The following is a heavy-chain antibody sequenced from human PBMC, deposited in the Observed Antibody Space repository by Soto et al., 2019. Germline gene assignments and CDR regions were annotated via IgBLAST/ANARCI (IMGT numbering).Heavy chain of an antibody. J-gene: IGHJ6*02. CDR3: ARSWTGTTYRGMDD. V-gene: IGHV3-66*01. Sequence: EVQLVESGGDLVQPGGSLRLSCAASGFAVSSNYMTWVLQAPGKGLEWVSVIHRGGDTHYADSVRGRFTISRDNSKNTLYLQMNSLRAEDTAVYYCARSWTGTTYRGMDDWGQGTTVTVSS. CDR2: IHRGGDT. D-gene: IGHD1-7*01. CDR1: GFAVSSNY.